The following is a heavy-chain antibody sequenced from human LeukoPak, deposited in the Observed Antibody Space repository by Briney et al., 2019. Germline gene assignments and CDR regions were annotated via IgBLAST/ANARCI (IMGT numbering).Heavy chain of an antibody. V-gene: IGHV3-48*01. CDR2: ISSSSSTI. CDR3: ASQYSSGGRQH. J-gene: IGHJ1*01. Sequence: GGSLRLSCAASGFTFSSYSMNWVRQAPGKGLEWVSYISSSSSTIYYADSVKGRFTISRDNAKNSLYLQMNSLRAEDTAVYYCASQYSSGGRQHWGQGTLVTVSS. CDR1: GFTFSSYS. D-gene: IGHD6-19*01.